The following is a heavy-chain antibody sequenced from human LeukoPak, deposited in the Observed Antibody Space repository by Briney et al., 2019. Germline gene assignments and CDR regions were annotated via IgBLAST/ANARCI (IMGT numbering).Heavy chain of an antibody. CDR3: ARALELYYYDSSGFHAFDI. CDR2: IYYSGST. V-gene: IGHV4-38-2*01. J-gene: IGHJ3*02. D-gene: IGHD3-22*01. CDR1: GFTFSDYA. Sequence: GSLRLSCAASGFTFSDYAMNWVRQSPGKGLEWIWSIYYSGSTYYNPSLKSRVTISVDTSKNQFSLKLSSVTAADTAVYYCARALELYYYDSSGFHAFDIWGQGTMVTVSS.